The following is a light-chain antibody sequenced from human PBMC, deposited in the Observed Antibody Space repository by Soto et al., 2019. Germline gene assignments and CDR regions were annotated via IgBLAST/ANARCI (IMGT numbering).Light chain of an antibody. J-gene: IGKJ4*01. CDR3: QHRTNWPA. Sequence: EIGLTQSPVTLSLSPGEIATLSCRASQSVSRNLAWYQQKPGQAPRLLIYDASARATGIPARLSGSGSGTDFTLTISSLEPEDFAVYYCQHRTNWPAFGGGTKVDIK. CDR1: QSVSRN. V-gene: IGKV3-11*01. CDR2: DAS.